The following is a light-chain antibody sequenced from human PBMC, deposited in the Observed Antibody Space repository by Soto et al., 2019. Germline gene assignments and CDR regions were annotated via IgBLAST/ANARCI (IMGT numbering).Light chain of an antibody. CDR2: EVT. V-gene: IGLV2-14*01. CDR1: SSDLGTYNY. J-gene: IGLJ1*01. CDR3: SSYTGSSTLYV. Sequence: QSVRTQPASVSGSPGQWITISCTGTSSDLGTYNYVSWYQQHPGKAPKVMIYEVTYRPSGVSNRFSGSKSGNTASLTISGLQAEDEAEYYCSSYTGSSTLYVFGTGTKVTVL.